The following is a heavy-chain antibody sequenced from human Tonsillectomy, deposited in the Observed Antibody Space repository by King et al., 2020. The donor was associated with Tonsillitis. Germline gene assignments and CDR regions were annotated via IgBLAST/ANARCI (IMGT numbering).Heavy chain of an antibody. Sequence: VQLVESGGGLVQPGRSLRLSCAASGFTFDDYAMHWVRQAPGEGLEWVSGVIWNSGRIEYADSVKGRFTISRDDAKNSLYLQMTNLRPENTALYYCAKGRGATGYFDPGGQGTLVTVSS. J-gene: IGHJ4*02. D-gene: IGHD1-26*01. V-gene: IGHV3-9*01. CDR2: VIWNSGRI. CDR3: AKGRGATGYFDP. CDR1: GFTFDDYA.